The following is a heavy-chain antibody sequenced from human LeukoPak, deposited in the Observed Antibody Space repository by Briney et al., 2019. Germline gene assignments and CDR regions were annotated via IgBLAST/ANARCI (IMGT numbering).Heavy chain of an antibody. CDR3: TTWLDCSSTSCYVNFDY. CDR1: GFTFSSYE. J-gene: IGHJ4*02. CDR2: IKSKTDGGTT. D-gene: IGHD2-2*01. Sequence: GGSLRLSCAASGFTFSSYEMNWVRQAPGKGLEWVGRIKSKTDGGTTDYAAPVRGRFTISRDDSKNTLYLQMNSLEIEDTAVYYCTTWLDCSSTSCYVNFDYWGQGTLVTVSS. V-gene: IGHV3-15*01.